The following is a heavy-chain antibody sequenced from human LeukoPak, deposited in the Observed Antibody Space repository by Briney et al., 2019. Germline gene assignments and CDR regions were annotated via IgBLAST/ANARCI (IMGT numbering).Heavy chain of an antibody. V-gene: IGHV1-69*13. CDR1: GGTFSSYA. Sequence: ASVKVSCTASGGTFSSYAISWVRQAPGQGLEWMGGIIPIFGTANYAQKFQGRVTITADESTSTAYMELSSLRSEDTAVYYCARAARITMIEVLDYWGQGTLVTVSS. CDR2: IIPIFGTA. J-gene: IGHJ4*02. D-gene: IGHD3-22*01. CDR3: ARAARITMIEVLDY.